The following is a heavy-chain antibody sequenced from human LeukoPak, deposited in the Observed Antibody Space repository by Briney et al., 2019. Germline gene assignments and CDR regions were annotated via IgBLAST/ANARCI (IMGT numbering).Heavy chain of an antibody. J-gene: IGHJ4*02. Sequence: SVKVSCKASGGTFSSYAISWVRQAPGQGLEWMGGIIPIFGTANYAQKFQGRVTITADKSTSTAYMELSRLRSDDTAVYYCARVVGVLTPIPVTLFDYWGQGTLVTVSS. CDR1: GGTFSSYA. CDR3: ARVVGVLTPIPVTLFDY. D-gene: IGHD3-16*01. CDR2: IIPIFGTA. V-gene: IGHV1-69*06.